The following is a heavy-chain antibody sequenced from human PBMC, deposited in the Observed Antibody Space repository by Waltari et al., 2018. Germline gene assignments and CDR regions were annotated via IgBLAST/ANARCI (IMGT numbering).Heavy chain of an antibody. Sequence: QVQLQESGPGLVKPSETLSLPCTVSGGSISSSYWSWIRQPPGKGLEWIGYIYYSGSTNYNPSLKSRVTISVDTSKNQFSLKLSSVTAADTAVYYCARQLDGVAPRFDWFDPWGQGTLVTVSS. CDR3: ARQLDGVAPRFDWFDP. CDR2: IYYSGST. CDR1: GGSISSSY. D-gene: IGHD3-3*01. V-gene: IGHV4-59*01. J-gene: IGHJ5*02.